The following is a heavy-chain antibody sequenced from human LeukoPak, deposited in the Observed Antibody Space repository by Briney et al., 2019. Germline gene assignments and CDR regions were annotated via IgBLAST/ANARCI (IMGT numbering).Heavy chain of an antibody. Sequence: GGSLRLSCAASGFTVSSNYMSWVRQAPGKGLEWVSVIYSGGSTYYADSVKGRFTISRDNSKNTLYLQMNSLRAEDTAVYYCARAGYQLLHFDYWGQGTLVTVSS. CDR3: ARAGYQLLHFDY. CDR2: IYSGGST. D-gene: IGHD2-2*01. CDR1: GFTVSSNY. J-gene: IGHJ4*02. V-gene: IGHV3-53*01.